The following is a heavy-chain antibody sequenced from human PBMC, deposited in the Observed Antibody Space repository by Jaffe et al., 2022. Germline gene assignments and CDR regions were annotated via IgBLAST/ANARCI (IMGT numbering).Heavy chain of an antibody. J-gene: IGHJ6*03. V-gene: IGHV3-48*01. CDR1: GFTFSSYS. CDR3: ARADVWFTYYYMDV. Sequence: EVQLVESGGGLVQPGGSLRLSCAASGFTFSSYSMNWVRQAPGKGLEWVSYISSSSSTIYYADSVKGRFTISRDNAKNSLYLQMNSLRAEDTAVYYCARADVWFTYYYMDVWGKGTTVTVSS. D-gene: IGHD3-10*01. CDR2: ISSSSSTI.